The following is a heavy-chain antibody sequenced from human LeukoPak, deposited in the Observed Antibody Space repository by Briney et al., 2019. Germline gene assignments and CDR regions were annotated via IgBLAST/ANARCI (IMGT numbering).Heavy chain of an antibody. D-gene: IGHD4-17*01. CDR3: ARGEDGDYYFQH. J-gene: IGHJ1*01. V-gene: IGHV4-34*01. CDR1: AGSFSGYY. Sequence: SETLSLTCAVYAGSFSGYYWSCIRQPPGKGLEWIGEINHSGSSNYNPSLKSRVTISVDTSKNQFSLKLSSVTAADTAVFYCARGEDGDYYFQHWGQGTLVTVSS. CDR2: INHSGSS.